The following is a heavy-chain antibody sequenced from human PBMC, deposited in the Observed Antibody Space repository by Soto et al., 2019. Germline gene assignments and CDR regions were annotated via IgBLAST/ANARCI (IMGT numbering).Heavy chain of an antibody. V-gene: IGHV5-51*03. Sequence: EVQLVQSGAEVKKPGESLKISCKGFGYTFTDYWIDWVRQMPGKGLERMGMIYPGDSDTRYSTSFQGQVTISVDKSINTAYLQWSSLKASDTAMYYCAKPSSRTSYGFDIWGQGTRVSVSS. CDR1: GYTFTDYW. J-gene: IGHJ3*02. CDR2: IYPGDSDT. CDR3: AKPSSRTSYGFDI. D-gene: IGHD2-8*01.